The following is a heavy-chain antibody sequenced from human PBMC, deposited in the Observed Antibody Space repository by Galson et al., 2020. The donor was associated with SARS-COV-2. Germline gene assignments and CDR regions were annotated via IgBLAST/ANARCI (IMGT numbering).Heavy chain of an antibody. Sequence: TLSLTCTVSGGSININGYYWSWIRQHPGKGLEWIGFMFQNGRAFYNPSLKSRVVMSVDTAKNQFALELSSVTAADTAVYYCARVVTGIRGSYHMDVWGQGTTVTVSS. D-gene: IGHD2-21*02. CDR2: MFQNGRA. CDR1: GGSININGYY. CDR3: ARVVTGIRGSYHMDV. J-gene: IGHJ6*02. V-gene: IGHV4-31*03.